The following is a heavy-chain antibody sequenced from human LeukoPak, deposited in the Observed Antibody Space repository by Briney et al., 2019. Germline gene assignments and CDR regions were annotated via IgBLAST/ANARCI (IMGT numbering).Heavy chain of an antibody. J-gene: IGHJ4*02. CDR2: IKQDRRET. D-gene: IGHD1-26*01. Sequence: PGGSLRLSCAASGFAFDTCWMGWVRQAPGKGLEWVATIKQDRRETYYVDDVKGRFTISRDNAKNSLFLEMNSLSVEDTAVYYCARSSSRVGATSVPSSPPGPNDYWGQGTLVTVSS. CDR1: GFAFDTCW. CDR3: ARSSSRVGATSVPSSPPGPNDY. V-gene: IGHV3-7*03.